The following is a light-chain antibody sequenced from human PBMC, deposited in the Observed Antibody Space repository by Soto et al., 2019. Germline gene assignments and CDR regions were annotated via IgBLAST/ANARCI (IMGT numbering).Light chain of an antibody. CDR3: QQANSCPLT. J-gene: IGKJ4*01. Sequence: DIQLTQSPYSVSASVGDRVTITCGASQGISSWLAWYQQKLGKAPNLLIYDASTLQSGVPSRFSGSGSGTDFTLTISSLQPEDFATYYCQQANSCPLTFGGGTKVDIK. CDR2: DAS. V-gene: IGKV1D-12*01. CDR1: QGISSW.